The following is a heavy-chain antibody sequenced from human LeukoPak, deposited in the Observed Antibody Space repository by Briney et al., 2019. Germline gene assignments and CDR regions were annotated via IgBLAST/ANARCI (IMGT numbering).Heavy chain of an antibody. D-gene: IGHD6-13*01. CDR2: IKHDGSEK. CDR3: ARDPGSSSIWPEYFHH. V-gene: IGHV3-7*04. J-gene: IGHJ1*01. Sequence: PGGSLRLSCAASGFTFSNYWMNWVRQAPGKGLEWVANIKHDGSEKYFVDSVKGRFTISRDNAKNSLYLQMNSLRAEDTAVYYCARDPGSSSIWPEYFHHWGQGTLVTVSS. CDR1: GFTFSNYW.